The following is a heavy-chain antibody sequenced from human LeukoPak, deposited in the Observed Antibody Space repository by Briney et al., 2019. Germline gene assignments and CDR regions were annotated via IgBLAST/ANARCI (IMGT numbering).Heavy chain of an antibody. CDR1: GGSITTTNY. CDR2: VSLAGRT. D-gene: IGHD1-26*01. J-gene: IGHJ4*02. CDR3: SRESGPFCPFGH. Sequence: PSETLSLTCCVSGGSITTTNYWGWVRQPPGGGLEWIGEVSLAGRTRYNPSLKNRVNISIDESKNHLYLNLASVTAADTAMYYCSRESGPFCPFGHWGQGTLVAVTS. V-gene: IGHV4-4*02.